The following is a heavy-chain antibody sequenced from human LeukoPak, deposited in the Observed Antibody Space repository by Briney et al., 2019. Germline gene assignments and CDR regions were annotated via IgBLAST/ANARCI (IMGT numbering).Heavy chain of an antibody. CDR2: IYTSGST. Sequence: PSETLSLTCTISGDSIYNYYWSWIRQPAGKGLEWIGRIYTSGSTNYNPSLKSRVTMSVDTSKNQFSLKLSSVTAADTAVYYCARDLDFWSGYYWGFDYWGQGTLVTVSS. V-gene: IGHV4-4*07. CDR3: ARDLDFWSGYYWGFDY. J-gene: IGHJ4*02. CDR1: GDSIYNYY. D-gene: IGHD3-3*01.